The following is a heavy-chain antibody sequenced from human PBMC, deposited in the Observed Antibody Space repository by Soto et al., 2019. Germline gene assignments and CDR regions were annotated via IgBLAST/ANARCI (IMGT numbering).Heavy chain of an antibody. CDR1: GFTFSSYG. D-gene: IGHD5-12*01. V-gene: IGHV3-33*01. CDR2: IWYDGSNK. Sequence: GGSLRLSCAASGFTFSSYGMHWVRQAPGKGLEWVAVIWYDGSNKYYADSVKGRFTISRDNSKNTLYLQMNSLRAEDTAVYYCARDGGIVATIWIDYWGQGTLVTVSS. J-gene: IGHJ4*02. CDR3: ARDGGIVATIWIDY.